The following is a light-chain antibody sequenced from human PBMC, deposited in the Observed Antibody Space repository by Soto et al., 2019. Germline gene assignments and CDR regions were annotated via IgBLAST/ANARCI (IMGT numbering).Light chain of an antibody. CDR1: QSVSSN. Sequence: EIVMTQSPATLSVSPGERATLSCRANQSVSSNLAWYQQKPGQAPRLLISGASTRATGIPDRFSGSGSGTDFTLTISRLEPEDFAVYYCQQYGSSPLTFGQGTKVDIK. J-gene: IGKJ1*01. CDR3: QQYGSSPLT. CDR2: GAS. V-gene: IGKV3-20*01.